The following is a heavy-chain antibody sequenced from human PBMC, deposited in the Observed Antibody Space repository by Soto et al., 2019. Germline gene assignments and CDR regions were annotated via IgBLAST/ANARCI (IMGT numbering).Heavy chain of an antibody. D-gene: IGHD2-15*01. J-gene: IGHJ6*02. V-gene: IGHV1-2*02. Sequence: ASVKVSCKASGYTFTGYYMHWVRQAPGQGLEWMGWINPNSGGTNYAQKFQGRVTITADESTSTAYMELSSLRSEDTAVYYCAGEVGYYYGMDVWGQGTTVTVSS. CDR3: AGEVGYYYGMDV. CDR2: INPNSGGT. CDR1: GYTFTGYY.